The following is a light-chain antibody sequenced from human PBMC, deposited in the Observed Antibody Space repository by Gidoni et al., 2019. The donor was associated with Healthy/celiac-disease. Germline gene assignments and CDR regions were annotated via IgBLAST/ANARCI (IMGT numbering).Light chain of an antibody. J-gene: IGKJ2*01. Sequence: EVVLTQSPGTLSFSPGERATPSCRASQSVSSSYFAWYQQKPGHAPRLLIYGASSRATGIPDRFSGSGSGTAFTLTISRLEPEDFAVYYCQQYGSSPSTFGQGTKLEIK. CDR1: QSVSSSY. V-gene: IGKV3-20*01. CDR3: QQYGSSPST. CDR2: GAS.